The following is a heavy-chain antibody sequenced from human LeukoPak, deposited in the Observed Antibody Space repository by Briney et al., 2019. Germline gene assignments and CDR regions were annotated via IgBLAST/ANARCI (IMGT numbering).Heavy chain of an antibody. D-gene: IGHD3-10*01. V-gene: IGHV3-21*01. J-gene: IGHJ4*02. CDR3: ARLMLWFRELQPADY. Sequence: PGGSLRLSCAASGFTFSSYSMNWVRQAPGKGLEWVSSISSSSSYIYYADSVKGRFTISRDNAKNSLYLQMNSLRAEGTAVYYCARLMLWFRELQPADYWGQGTLVTVSS. CDR1: GFTFSSYS. CDR2: ISSSSSYI.